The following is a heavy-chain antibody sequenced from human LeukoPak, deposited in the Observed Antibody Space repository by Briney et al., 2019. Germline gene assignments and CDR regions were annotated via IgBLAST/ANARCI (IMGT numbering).Heavy chain of an antibody. CDR2: IYYSGST. J-gene: IGHJ4*02. V-gene: IGHV4-30-4*01. CDR1: GGSISSGDYY. D-gene: IGHD1-20*01. Sequence: PSETLSLTCTVSGGSISSGDYYWSWIRQPPGKGLEWIGYIYYSGSTYYNPSLKSRVTISVDTSKNQLSLKLSSVTAADTAVYYCARRNNWNYVGYWGQGTLVTVSS. CDR3: ARRNNWNYVGY.